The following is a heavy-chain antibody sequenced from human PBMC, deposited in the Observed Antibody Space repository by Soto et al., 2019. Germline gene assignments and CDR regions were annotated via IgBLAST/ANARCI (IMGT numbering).Heavy chain of an antibody. CDR3: ARGLVIRPYYYHGMDV. D-gene: IGHD3-9*01. J-gene: IGHJ6*02. CDR1: GGSIGTGDYF. Sequence: SETLSLTCTVSGGSIGTGDYFWIWIRQSPGKGLEWIGYISSIGSTYYNPSLKSRVSVSRDTSKNQFSLKLSSVTTTDTAVYYCARGLVIRPYYYHGMDVWGQGTTVTVSS. CDR2: ISSIGST. V-gene: IGHV4-30-4*01.